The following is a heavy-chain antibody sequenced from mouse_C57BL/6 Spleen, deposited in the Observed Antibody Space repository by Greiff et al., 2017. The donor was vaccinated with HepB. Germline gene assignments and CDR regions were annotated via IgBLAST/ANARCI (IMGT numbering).Heavy chain of an antibody. Sequence: QVQLKQPGAELVKPGASVKMSCKASGYTFTSYWITWVKQRPGQGLEWIGEIDPSDSYTNYNQKFKGKSTLTVDKSSSTAYMQLSSLTSEDSAVYYCARSLYDYVFDYWGQGTTLTVSS. J-gene: IGHJ2*01. CDR2: IDPSDSYT. CDR3: ARSLYDYVFDY. D-gene: IGHD2-4*01. CDR1: GYTFTSYW. V-gene: IGHV1-69*01.